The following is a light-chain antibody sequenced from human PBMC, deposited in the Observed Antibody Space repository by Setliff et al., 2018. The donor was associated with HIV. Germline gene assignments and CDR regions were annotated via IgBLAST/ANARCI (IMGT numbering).Light chain of an antibody. CDR1: SSNIANNY. CDR2: DNN. Sequence: VLTQPPSVSAAPGQKVTISCSGSSSNIANNYVSWYQQLPRTAPKLLIYDNNKRPSGIPGRFSGSQSGASATLDITGLQTGDEADYYCGTWDTSLSAAVFGTGTKVTVL. V-gene: IGLV1-51*01. CDR3: GTWDTSLSAAV. J-gene: IGLJ1*01.